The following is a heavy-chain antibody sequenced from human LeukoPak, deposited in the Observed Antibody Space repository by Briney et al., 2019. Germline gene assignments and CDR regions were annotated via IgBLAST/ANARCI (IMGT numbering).Heavy chain of an antibody. CDR1: GYTFTDYY. CDR3: ATVGPIVGAHYYYYYCMDV. CDR2: VDPEDGET. Sequence: ASVKVSCKVSGYTFTDYYMHWVQQAPGKGLEWMGLVDPEDGETIYAEKFQGRVTITADTSTDTAYMELSSLRSEDTAVYYCATVGPIVGAHYYYYYCMDVWGKGTTVTVSS. D-gene: IGHD1-26*01. V-gene: IGHV1-69-2*01. J-gene: IGHJ6*03.